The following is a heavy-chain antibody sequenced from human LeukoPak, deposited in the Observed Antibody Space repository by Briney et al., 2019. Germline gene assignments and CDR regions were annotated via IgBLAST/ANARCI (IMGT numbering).Heavy chain of an antibody. J-gene: IGHJ3*02. CDR1: GFTFSSYC. CDR3: ARDVIVGANHDAFDI. Sequence: GGSLRLSCAASGFTFSSYCMSWVRQAPGKGLEWVSLIYSGGSTYYADSVKGRFTISRDNSKNTLYLQMNSLRADDTAVYYCARDVIVGANHDAFDIWGQGTMATVSS. V-gene: IGHV3-53*01. D-gene: IGHD1-26*01. CDR2: IYSGGST.